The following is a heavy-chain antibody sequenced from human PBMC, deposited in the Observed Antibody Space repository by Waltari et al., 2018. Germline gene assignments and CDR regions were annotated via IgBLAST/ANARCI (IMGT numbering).Heavy chain of an antibody. J-gene: IGHJ4*02. Sequence: QVQLQESGPGLVKPSETLSLTCAVSGYSISSGYYWGWIRQPPGKGLEWIGSIYHSGSTYYNPSLKSRVTISVDTPKNQFALKLSSVTAADTAVYYGARQYSSSSDYWGQGTLVTVSS. CDR2: IYHSGST. CDR3: ARQYSSSSDY. D-gene: IGHD6-6*01. V-gene: IGHV4-38-2*01. CDR1: GYSISSGYY.